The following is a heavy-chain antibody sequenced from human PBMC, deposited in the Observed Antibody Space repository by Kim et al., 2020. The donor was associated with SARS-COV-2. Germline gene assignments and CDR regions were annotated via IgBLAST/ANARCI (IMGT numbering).Heavy chain of an antibody. CDR1: GGSISNHY. CDR2: IDYSGGT. D-gene: IGHD5-12*01. V-gene: IGHV4-59*11. J-gene: IGHJ3*01. Sequence: SETLSLTCLVSGGSISNHYWSWIRQPPGKGLEWIGYIDYSGGTNSNPSLKSRVTISVDTSKNQFSLKLYSVTAADTAVYYCARDPPGPDYSFDLWGHGTMGTVSA. CDR3: ARDPPGPDYSFDL.